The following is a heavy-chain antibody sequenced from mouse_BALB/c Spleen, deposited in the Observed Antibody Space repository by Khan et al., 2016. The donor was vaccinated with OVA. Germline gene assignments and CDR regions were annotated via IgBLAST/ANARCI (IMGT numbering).Heavy chain of an antibody. CDR3: ARSPYDNFAY. V-gene: IGHV5-9-3*01. D-gene: IGHD2-1*01. Sequence: EVELVESGGGLVKPGGSLKLSCAVSGFTFSTFAMSWVRQTPEKRLEWVATISSDGDYTFYPDIVTGRFTISRDNAKNTLYLQMSSLRSEDTAMYYCARSPYDNFAYWGQGTLVTVSA. CDR2: ISSDGDYT. J-gene: IGHJ3*01. CDR1: GFTFSTFA.